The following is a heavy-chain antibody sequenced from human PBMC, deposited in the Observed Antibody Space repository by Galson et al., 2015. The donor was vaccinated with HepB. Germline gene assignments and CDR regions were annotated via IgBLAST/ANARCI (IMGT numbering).Heavy chain of an antibody. V-gene: IGHV3-66*01. J-gene: IGHJ4*02. D-gene: IGHD3-22*01. Sequence: SLRLSCAASGFTVSSHYMSWVRQAPGKGLEWVAVIESGGSTYYTDSVKGRFTISRQNYKNKLFPQMKSVRAGDTAVYYCARDYYARVGYWGQGTLVTVSS. CDR3: ARDYYARVGY. CDR1: GFTVSSHY. CDR2: IESGGST.